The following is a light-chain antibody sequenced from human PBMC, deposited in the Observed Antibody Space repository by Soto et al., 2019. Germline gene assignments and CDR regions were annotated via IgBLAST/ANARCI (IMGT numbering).Light chain of an antibody. CDR1: ASNIGNDY. CDR3: ATWDKSLDAGI. J-gene: IGLJ2*01. V-gene: IGLV1-51*01. Sequence: QSVLTQPPSVSAAPGQKVTISCSGSASNIGNDYVSWYQQLPGTAPKLIIYDNDKRPSGIPDRFSGSKSDTSATLGITGLQTGDEADYFCATWDKSLDAGIFGGGTKVTVL. CDR2: DND.